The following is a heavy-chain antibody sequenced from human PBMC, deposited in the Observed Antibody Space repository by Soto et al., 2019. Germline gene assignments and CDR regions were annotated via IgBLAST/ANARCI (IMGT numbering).Heavy chain of an antibody. Sequence: GGSLRLSCAASGFTFSSYGMHWVRQAPGKGLEWVAVIWYDGSNKYYADSVKGRFTISRDNSKNTLYLQMNSLRAEDTAVYYCARDGQWLAPYYYYYGMDVWGQGTTVTVSS. CDR2: IWYDGSNK. D-gene: IGHD6-19*01. CDR3: ARDGQWLAPYYYYYGMDV. J-gene: IGHJ6*02. CDR1: GFTFSSYG. V-gene: IGHV3-33*01.